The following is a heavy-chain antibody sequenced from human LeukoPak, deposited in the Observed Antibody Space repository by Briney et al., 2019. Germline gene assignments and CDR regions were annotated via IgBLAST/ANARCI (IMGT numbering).Heavy chain of an antibody. CDR2: ISSSSSTI. D-gene: IGHD2-15*01. J-gene: IGHJ4*02. CDR1: GFTFSSYS. Sequence: GGSLRLSCAASGFTFSSYSMNWVRQAPGKGLEWVSYISSSSSTIYYADSVKGRFTISRDNAKNSLYLQMNSLRAEDTAVYYCARDLYCSGGSCYPFDSWGQGTLVTVSS. CDR3: ARDLYCSGGSCYPFDS. V-gene: IGHV3-48*04.